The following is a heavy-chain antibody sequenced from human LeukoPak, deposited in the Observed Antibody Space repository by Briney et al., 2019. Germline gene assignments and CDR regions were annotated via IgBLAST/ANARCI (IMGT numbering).Heavy chain of an antibody. CDR2: ISGSGGST. Sequence: GGSLRLSCAASGFSFSNYAMSRVRQAPGKGLEWVSAISGSGGSTYYADSVKGRFTISRDNSKNTLYLQMNSLRAEDTAVYYCAKDPLLYCSSASCYVDYWGQGTLVTVSS. D-gene: IGHD2-2*01. J-gene: IGHJ4*02. V-gene: IGHV3-23*01. CDR1: GFSFSNYA. CDR3: AKDPLLYCSSASCYVDY.